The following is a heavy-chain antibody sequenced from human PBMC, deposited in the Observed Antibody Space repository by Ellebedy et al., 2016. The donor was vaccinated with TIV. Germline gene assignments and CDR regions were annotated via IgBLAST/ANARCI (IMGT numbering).Heavy chain of an antibody. V-gene: IGHV3-33*01. D-gene: IGHD4-23*01. Sequence: GESLKISCAASGFTFSSYGMHWVRQAPGKGLEWVAVIWYDGSNKYYADSVKGRFTISRDNSKNTLYLQMNSLRAEDTAVYYCARDPVYGGNGEFDYWGQGTLVTVSS. CDR2: IWYDGSNK. J-gene: IGHJ4*02. CDR3: ARDPVYGGNGEFDY. CDR1: GFTFSSYG.